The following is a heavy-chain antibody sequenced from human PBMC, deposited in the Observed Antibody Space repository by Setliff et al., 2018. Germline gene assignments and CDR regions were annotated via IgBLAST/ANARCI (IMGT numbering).Heavy chain of an antibody. Sequence: ESGPTLVNPTQTLTLTCTSSGFSLSTSGVGVGWIRQPPGKALEWLALIYWDDDKRYSPSLKSRLTITKDTSKNQVVLTMTNMDPVDTATYYCAHGGDFWSGYWGGGPRKVGYYFDYWGQGTLVTVSS. CDR3: AHGGDFWSGYWGGGPRKVGYYFDY. J-gene: IGHJ4*02. V-gene: IGHV2-5*02. D-gene: IGHD3-3*01. CDR2: IYWDDDK. CDR1: GFSLSTSGVG.